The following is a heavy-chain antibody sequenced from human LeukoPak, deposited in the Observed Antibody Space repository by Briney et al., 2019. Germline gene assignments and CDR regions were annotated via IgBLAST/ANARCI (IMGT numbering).Heavy chain of an antibody. CDR3: ARVVAAIALRDYHYVDV. D-gene: IGHD6-19*01. Sequence: PGGSLRLSCSASSFSITNKSVTRVRQAPGKGLESVATIYRGEVTAYADSVRGRFTISRDSGTNTLFLQMDSLRVDDTAVYYCARVVAAIALRDYHYVDVWGKGTTLSVS. CDR2: IYRGEVT. CDR1: SFSITNKS. V-gene: IGHV3-53*01. J-gene: IGHJ6*03.